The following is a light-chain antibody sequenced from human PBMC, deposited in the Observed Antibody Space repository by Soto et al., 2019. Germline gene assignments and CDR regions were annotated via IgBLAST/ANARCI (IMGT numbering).Light chain of an antibody. Sequence: DIQMTQSPATLSAFVGDRVTITCRASQSIGNWLAWYQQKPGKAPKLLIFDASSLQSGVPSRFSGSGFGTEFTLTINSLQPDDLATYYCQQYSSYSCTFGQGTKLETK. V-gene: IGKV1-5*01. CDR3: QQYSSYSCT. CDR1: QSIGNW. J-gene: IGKJ2*02. CDR2: DAS.